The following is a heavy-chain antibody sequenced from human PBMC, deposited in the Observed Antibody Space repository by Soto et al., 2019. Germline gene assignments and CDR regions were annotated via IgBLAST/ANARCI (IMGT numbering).Heavy chain of an antibody. J-gene: IGHJ6*02. Sequence: GGSLRLSGAASGLTFSSYEMNWVRQAPGKGLEWVSYISSSGSTIYYADSVKGRFTISRDNAKNSLYLQMNSLRAEDTAVYHCARDQLPYRYGLYYYYGMDVWGQGTTVTVSS. CDR1: GLTFSSYE. CDR3: ARDQLPYRYGLYYYYGMDV. CDR2: ISSSGSTI. D-gene: IGHD5-18*01. V-gene: IGHV3-48*03.